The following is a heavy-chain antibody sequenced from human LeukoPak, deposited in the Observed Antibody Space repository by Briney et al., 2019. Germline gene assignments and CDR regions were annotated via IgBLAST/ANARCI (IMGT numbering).Heavy chain of an antibody. CDR3: ARLADCSSSSCRSFDY. CDR1: GYAFTGYY. Sequence: ASVKVSCKASGYAFTGYYLHWVRQAPGQGLEWMGWINPNSGFTNYAQKFQGRVTMTRDTSISTAYMELSRLRSDDTAVYYCARLADCSSSSCRSFDYWGQGTLVTVSS. V-gene: IGHV1-2*02. J-gene: IGHJ4*02. CDR2: INPNSGFT. D-gene: IGHD2-2*01.